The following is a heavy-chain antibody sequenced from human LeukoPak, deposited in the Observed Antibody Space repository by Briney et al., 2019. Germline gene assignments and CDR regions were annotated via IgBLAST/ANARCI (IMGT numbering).Heavy chain of an antibody. V-gene: IGHV3-20*04. D-gene: IGHD3-22*01. J-gene: IGHJ3*02. Sequence: GGSLRLSCAASGFHFDDYGMSWVRQAPGKGLEWVSGINWNGGSTGYADSVKGRFTISRGNAKNSLFLQMNSLRAEDTALYYCAKDSSGYYDGAFDIWGQGTMVTVSS. CDR2: INWNGGST. CDR1: GFHFDDYG. CDR3: AKDSSGYYDGAFDI.